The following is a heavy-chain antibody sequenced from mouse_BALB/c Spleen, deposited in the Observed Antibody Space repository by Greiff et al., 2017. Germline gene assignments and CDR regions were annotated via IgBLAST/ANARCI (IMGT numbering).Heavy chain of an antibody. V-gene: IGHV1-7*01. CDR2: INPSTGYT. J-gene: IGHJ2*01. CDR3: ARSYYGRYFDY. D-gene: IGHD1-1*01. Sequence: VQVVESGAELAKPGASVKMSCKASGYTFTSYWMHWVKQRPGQGLEWIGYINPSTGYTEYNQKFKDKATLTADKSSSTAYMQLSSLTSEDSAVYYCARSYYGRYFDYWGQGTTLTVSS. CDR1: GYTFTSYW.